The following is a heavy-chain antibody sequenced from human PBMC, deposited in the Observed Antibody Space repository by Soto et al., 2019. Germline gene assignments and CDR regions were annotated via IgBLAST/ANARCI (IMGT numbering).Heavy chain of an antibody. V-gene: IGHV3-9*01. J-gene: IGHJ4*02. CDR3: AKDNSLTTSYCDS. Sequence: ESGGGLVQPGRFLRLSCAASGFTFDDYAMHWVRQAPGKGLEWVSSIYWNSGTIDYADSVKGRFTISRDNANNTLYLQMTSLRPEDTAFYYCAKDNSLTTSYCDSWGQGTLVTVSS. CDR2: IYWNSGTI. D-gene: IGHD4-17*01. CDR1: GFTFDDYA.